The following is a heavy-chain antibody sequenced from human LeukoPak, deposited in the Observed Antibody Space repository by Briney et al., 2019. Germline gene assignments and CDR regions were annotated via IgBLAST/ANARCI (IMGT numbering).Heavy chain of an antibody. CDR3: AKVQTPGTHFFDY. D-gene: IGHD6-13*01. J-gene: IGHJ4*02. CDR1: GFTFSGYG. Sequence: GGSLRLSCEASGFTFSGYGMHWVRQAPGKGLEWVAFIRYDGSNKYYADSVKGRFTISRDNSKNTLYLQMNSLRAEDTAVYYCAKVQTPGTHFFDYWGQGTLVTVSS. CDR2: IRYDGSNK. V-gene: IGHV3-30*02.